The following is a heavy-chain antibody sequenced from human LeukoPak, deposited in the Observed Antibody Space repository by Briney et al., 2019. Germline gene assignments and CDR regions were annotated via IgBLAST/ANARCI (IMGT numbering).Heavy chain of an antibody. CDR3: ARLNADYGYYGPHDAFDI. CDR2: IFHSGRV. V-gene: IGHV4-4*02. J-gene: IGHJ3*02. Sequence: SGTLSLTCDVSGDSISTPHWWSWVRQPPGKGLEWIGEIFHSGRVNYIPSLQSRVTISLDKSKNQISLEVNSVTAADTADYYCARLNADYGYYGPHDAFDIWGQGTLVAVSS. CDR1: GDSISTPHW. D-gene: IGHD4-17*01.